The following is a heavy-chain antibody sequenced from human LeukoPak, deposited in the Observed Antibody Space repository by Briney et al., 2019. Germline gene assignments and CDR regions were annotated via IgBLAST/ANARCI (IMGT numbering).Heavy chain of an antibody. V-gene: IGHV3-30-3*01. Sequence: GGSLRLSCAASGFTFSSYAMHWVRQAPGKGLEWVAVISYDGSNKYYADSVKARFTISRDNSKNTLYLQMNSLRAEDTAVYYCARDPLGSGSYLADYWGQGTLVTVSS. D-gene: IGHD3-10*01. CDR1: GFTFSSYA. J-gene: IGHJ4*02. CDR2: ISYDGSNK. CDR3: ARDPLGSGSYLADY.